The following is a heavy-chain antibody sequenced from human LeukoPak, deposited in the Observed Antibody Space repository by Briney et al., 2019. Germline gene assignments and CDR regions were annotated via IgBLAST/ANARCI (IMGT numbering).Heavy chain of an antibody. Sequence: SETLSLTCTVSGDSINSLDLWSWVRQPPGKGLEWIGEMYLSGTTHSSPSVKSRVTISIDKSKNQFFLNLSSVTAADTAVYYCARVGAVAGIIDYWGQGTLVTVSS. CDR1: GDSINSLDL. J-gene: IGHJ4*02. CDR3: ARVGAVAGIIDY. D-gene: IGHD6-19*01. V-gene: IGHV4-4*02. CDR2: MYLSGTT.